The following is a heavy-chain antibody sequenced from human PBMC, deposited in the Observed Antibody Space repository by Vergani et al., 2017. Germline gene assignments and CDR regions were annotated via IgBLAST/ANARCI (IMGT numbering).Heavy chain of an antibody. CDR2: IDVKGNS. D-gene: IGHD2-21*02. J-gene: IGHJ3*02. Sequence: QAQLQESGPRLVKPSQTLSLTCSFSGGSLDIHSQTWGWIRQPAGEGLEWIGLIDVKGNSNFSPSLESRVTMSADASRGRFSLNLRSVTTSDTAVYYCVRNPYCGGDCYSDAFDIWGQGTMVTVSS. CDR3: VRNPYCGGDCYSDAFDI. CDR1: GGSLDIHSQT. V-gene: IGHV4-61*02.